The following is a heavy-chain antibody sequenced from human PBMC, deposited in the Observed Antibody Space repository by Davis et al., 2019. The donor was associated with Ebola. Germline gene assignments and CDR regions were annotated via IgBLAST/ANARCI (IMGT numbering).Heavy chain of an antibody. CDR2: IYTSGRT. CDR1: GGSISSHY. Sequence: PGGSLRLSCTVSGGSISSHYWSWIRQPAGKGLEWIGRIYTSGRTNYNPSLKSRVTISVDTSKNQFSLRLSSVTAADTAVYYCVRDGCPGGSCYCGDYWGQGTLVTVSS. CDR3: VRDGCPGGSCYCGDY. V-gene: IGHV4-4*07. D-gene: IGHD2-15*01. J-gene: IGHJ4*02.